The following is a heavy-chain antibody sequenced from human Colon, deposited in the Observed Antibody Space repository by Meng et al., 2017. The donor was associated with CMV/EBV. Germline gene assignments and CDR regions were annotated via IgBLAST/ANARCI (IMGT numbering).Heavy chain of an antibody. V-gene: IGHV3-11*04. J-gene: IGHJ6*02. Sequence: GESLKISCVGSGFIFGDYYMSWVRQAPGKGLEWISYISSLASTTHYADSVKGRFTISRDNAKNSLFLEMNSLRAEDTVVYYCARDRWCTRTKCDKFGDYGMDVWGQGTTVTVSS. D-gene: IGHD2-8*01. CDR2: ISSLASTT. CDR3: ARDRWCTRTKCDKFGDYGMDV. CDR1: GFIFGDYY.